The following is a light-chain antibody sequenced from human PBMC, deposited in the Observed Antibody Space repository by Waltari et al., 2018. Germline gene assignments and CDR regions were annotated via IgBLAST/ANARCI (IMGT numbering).Light chain of an antibody. J-gene: IGLJ2*01. CDR1: SSDVGASNY. CDR3: SSYAGSNKGV. CDR2: EVT. Sequence: QSALTQPPSASGSPGQSVTISCTGPSSDVGASNYVSWYQQHPGKAPKLMIYEVTKRPSGVPDRFSGSKSGNTASLTVSGLQAEDEADYYCSSYAGSNKGVFGGGTHLTVL. V-gene: IGLV2-8*01.